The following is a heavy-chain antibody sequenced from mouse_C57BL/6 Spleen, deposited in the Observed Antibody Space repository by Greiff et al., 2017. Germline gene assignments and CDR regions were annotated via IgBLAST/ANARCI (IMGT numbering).Heavy chain of an antibody. D-gene: IGHD1-1*01. CDR2: FYPRSGNT. J-gene: IGHJ3*01. V-gene: IGHV1-81*01. Sequence: QVQLQQSGAELARPGASVKLSCKASGYTFTSYGISWVKQRTGQGLEWIGEFYPRSGNTYYNEKFKGKATLTADKSSSTAYMELRSLTSEDSAVYFCARSADYGSSYDWFAYWGQGTLVTVSA. CDR1: GYTFTSYG. CDR3: ARSADYGSSYDWFAY.